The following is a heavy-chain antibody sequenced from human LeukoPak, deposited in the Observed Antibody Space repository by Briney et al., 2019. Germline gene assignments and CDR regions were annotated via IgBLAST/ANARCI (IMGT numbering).Heavy chain of an antibody. CDR1: GVSISSGSNY. Sequence: SETLSLACSVSGVSISSGSNYWGWIRQPPGKTLEWIGSIYSSGSTYYNSSLKSRVIILIDTSKNHFSLTLSSVTAADTAVYYCTRSDGHGLVGIWGQGTMVTVSS. D-gene: IGHD2-2*01. J-gene: IGHJ3*01. V-gene: IGHV4-39*07. CDR3: TRSDGHGLVGI. CDR2: IYSSGST.